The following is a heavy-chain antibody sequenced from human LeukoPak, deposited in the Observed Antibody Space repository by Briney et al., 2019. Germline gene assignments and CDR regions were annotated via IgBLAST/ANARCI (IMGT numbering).Heavy chain of an antibody. V-gene: IGHV4-34*01. D-gene: IGHD4-17*01. J-gene: IGHJ4*02. CDR1: GGSFSGYY. CDR2: INRSGST. Sequence: SETLSLTCAVYGGSFSGYYWSWIRQPPGKGLEWIGEINRSGSTNYNPSLKSRVTISVDTSKNQFSLKLSSVTAADTAVYYCARVTPSYGDLDYWGQGTLVTVSS. CDR3: ARVTPSYGDLDY.